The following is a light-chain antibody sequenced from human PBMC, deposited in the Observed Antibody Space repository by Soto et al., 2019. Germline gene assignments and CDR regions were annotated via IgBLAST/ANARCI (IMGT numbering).Light chain of an antibody. CDR3: QQYDNVSWT. J-gene: IGKJ1*01. CDR1: QSISSW. CDR2: KAS. Sequence: DIQMTQSPSTLSASVGDRVIITCRASQSISSWLAWYQQKPGKAPNLLIYKASTLKSGVPSRFSGSGSGTEFTLSIRSLEPDDFATYYCQQYDNVSWTCDQGTKVEIK. V-gene: IGKV1-5*03.